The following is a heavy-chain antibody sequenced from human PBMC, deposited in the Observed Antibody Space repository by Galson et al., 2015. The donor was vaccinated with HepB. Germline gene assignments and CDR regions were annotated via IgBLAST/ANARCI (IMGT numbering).Heavy chain of an antibody. Sequence: SVKVSCKASGGTFSSYAISWVRQAPGQGLEWMGGIIPIFGTANYAQKFQGRVTITADESTSTAYMELSSLRSEDTAVYYCATYYGGNWVDYYYYYGMDVWGQGTTVTVSS. J-gene: IGHJ6*02. V-gene: IGHV1-69*13. CDR2: IIPIFGTA. D-gene: IGHD4-23*01. CDR3: ATYYGGNWVDYYYYYGMDV. CDR1: GGTFSSYA.